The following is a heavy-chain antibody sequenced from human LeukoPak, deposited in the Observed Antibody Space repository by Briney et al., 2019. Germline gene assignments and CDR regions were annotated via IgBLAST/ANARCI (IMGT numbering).Heavy chain of an antibody. CDR1: GGSISSGTYY. J-gene: IGHJ4*02. CDR2: MYYSGSA. V-gene: IGHV4-39*01. CDR3: ARHYFDTSGYYPPGDF. D-gene: IGHD3-22*01. Sequence: SETLSLTCTVSGGSISSGTYYWGWIRQPPGKGLEWTGSMYYSGSAYYNPSLKSRVTISVDTSKNQFSLRLSSVTAADTAVYYCARHYFDTSGYYPPGDFWGQGTLVTVSS.